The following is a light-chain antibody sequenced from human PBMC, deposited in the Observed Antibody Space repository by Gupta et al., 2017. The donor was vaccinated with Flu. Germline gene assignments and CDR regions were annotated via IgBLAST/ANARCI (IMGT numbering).Light chain of an antibody. CDR3: QQYNNWPLT. CDR2: GAS. CDR1: QEIAGN. Sequence: EIVMTQSPGTLPVSPGEGATLSCRASQEIAGNLAWYQQKPGQAPRLLLSGASTRATGTPARFSGSRSGTEFTLTISSLQSEDFAVYYCQQYNNWPLTFGRGTKVEIK. V-gene: IGKV3-15*01. J-gene: IGKJ4*01.